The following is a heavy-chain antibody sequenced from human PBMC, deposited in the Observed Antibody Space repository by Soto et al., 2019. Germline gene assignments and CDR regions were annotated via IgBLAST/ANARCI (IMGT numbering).Heavy chain of an antibody. J-gene: IGHJ1*01. V-gene: IGHV3-30-3*01. CDR2: ISGDGNAK. Sequence: QVQLVESGGGLVQPGRSLRLSCVVSGLTFSTSILHWVRQTPDKGLEWIVVISGDGNAKTYAESVKGRFTISRDNFKNTVFLEMNSLTADDTAVYYCAREDKSSGRAGTFQQWGQGTLVTVSA. CDR3: AREDKSSGRAGTFQQ. CDR1: GLTFSTSI. D-gene: IGHD3-22*01.